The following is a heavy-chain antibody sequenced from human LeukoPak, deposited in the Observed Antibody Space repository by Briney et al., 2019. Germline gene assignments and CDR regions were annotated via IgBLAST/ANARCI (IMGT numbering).Heavy chain of an antibody. V-gene: IGHV4-59*01. J-gene: IGHJ4*02. D-gene: IGHD3-10*01. CDR3: ARDGYYGSGLDY. Sequence: PSETLSLTCTVSGGSISRYYWSWIRQPPGKGLEWIGYIYYSGSTNYNPSLKSRVTISLDTSKNHFSLKLSSVTAADTAVYYCARDGYYGSGLDYWGQGTLVTVSS. CDR1: GGSISRYY. CDR2: IYYSGST.